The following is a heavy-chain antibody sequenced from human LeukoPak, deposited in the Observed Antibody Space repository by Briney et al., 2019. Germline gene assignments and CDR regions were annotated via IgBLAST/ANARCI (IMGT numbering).Heavy chain of an antibody. CDR3: EALGIQPY. CDR2: ISYDGSNK. CDR1: GFTFSSYG. J-gene: IGHJ4*02. Sequence: GGSLRLSCAASGFTFSSYGMHWVRQAPGKGLEWVAVISYDGSNKYYADSVKGRFTISRDNSKNTLYLQMNSLRAEDTAVYYCEALGIQPYWGQGTLVTVSS. V-gene: IGHV3-30*03. D-gene: IGHD5-18*01.